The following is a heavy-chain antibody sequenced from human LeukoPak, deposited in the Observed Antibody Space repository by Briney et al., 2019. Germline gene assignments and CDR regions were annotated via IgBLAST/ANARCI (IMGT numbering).Heavy chain of an antibody. Sequence: GGSLRLSCLASGFTFSNSWMTWVRQAPGRGLEWVANIKEDGSDKQYVDSVRGRFTISRDNAKNSVSLQMDGLRAEDTAVYYCAKGRLGRESYYYDSSGYRDAFDIWGQGTMVTVSS. J-gene: IGHJ3*02. CDR1: GFTFSNSW. D-gene: IGHD3-22*01. CDR2: IKEDGSDK. CDR3: AKGRLGRESYYYDSSGYRDAFDI. V-gene: IGHV3-7*03.